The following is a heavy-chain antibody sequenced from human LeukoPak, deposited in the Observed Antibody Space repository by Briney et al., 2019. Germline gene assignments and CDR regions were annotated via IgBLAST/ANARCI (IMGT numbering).Heavy chain of an antibody. V-gene: IGHV3-30-3*01. D-gene: IGHD6-13*01. Sequence: PGRSLRLSCAASGFTFSSYTMHWVRQAPGKGLEWVAVISYDGSNKFYADSVKGRFTISRDNSKNTLYLQMNSLRAEDTAVYYCARDLAAAGKGGYWFDPWGQGTLVTVSS. CDR2: ISYDGSNK. J-gene: IGHJ5*02. CDR3: ARDLAAAGKGGYWFDP. CDR1: GFTFSSYT.